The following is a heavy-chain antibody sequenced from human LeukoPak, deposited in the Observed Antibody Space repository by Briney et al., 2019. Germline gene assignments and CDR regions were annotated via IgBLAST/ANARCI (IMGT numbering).Heavy chain of an antibody. CDR2: IQQDGSER. Sequence: GGSLRLSCAASGFTFSSYWMSWVRQAPGKGLEWVANIQQDGSERYYVDSVKGRFTISRDNAKNSLYLQMNSLRAEDTAVYYCARDKVVGATYFDYWGQGTLVTVSS. V-gene: IGHV3-7*01. J-gene: IGHJ4*02. CDR3: ARDKVVGATYFDY. D-gene: IGHD1-26*01. CDR1: GFTFSSYW.